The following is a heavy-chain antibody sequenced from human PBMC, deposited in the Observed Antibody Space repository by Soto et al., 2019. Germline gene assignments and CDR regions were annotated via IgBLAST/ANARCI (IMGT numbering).Heavy chain of an antibody. Sequence: SETLSLTCTVSGTSISYGGFSWSWIRQSPGKGLEWIGYISHLENTYLHPSFKSRLTMSIDRTRNQFSLKLSSVTAADMAVYYCARGGGYDSFDYWGQGVLVTVSS. CDR2: ISHLENT. CDR3: ARGGGYDSFDY. CDR1: GTSISYGGFS. V-gene: IGHV4-30-2*06. J-gene: IGHJ4*02. D-gene: IGHD5-12*01.